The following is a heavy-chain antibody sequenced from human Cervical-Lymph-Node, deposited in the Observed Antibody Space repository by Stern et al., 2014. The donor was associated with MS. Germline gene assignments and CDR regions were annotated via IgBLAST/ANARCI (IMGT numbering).Heavy chain of an antibody. J-gene: IGHJ4*02. V-gene: IGHV1-2*02. Sequence: QVQLVESGAEVRRPGDSVKVACKASGFTFTSCYMHWVRQAPGQGLEWMGWINANSGGTNSAQKFQGRVTMTRDTSISTVYMDLTGLTSDDTAIYYCARDMSTVTTPYFDYWGQGTLVTVPS. D-gene: IGHD4-17*01. CDR3: ARDMSTVTTPYFDY. CDR1: GFTFTSCY. CDR2: INANSGGT.